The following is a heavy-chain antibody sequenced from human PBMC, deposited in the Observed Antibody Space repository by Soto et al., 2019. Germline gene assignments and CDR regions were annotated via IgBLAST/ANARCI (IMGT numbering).Heavy chain of an antibody. V-gene: IGHV4-4*02. CDR2: IYHSGST. CDR3: ARARSVGVAALVEDYYYGMDV. J-gene: IGHJ6*02. CDR1: GGSISSSNW. D-gene: IGHD2-15*01. Sequence: SETLSLTCAVSGGSISSSNWWSWVRQPPGKGLEWIGEIYHSGSTNYNPSLKSRVTISVDKSKNQFSLKLSSVTAADTAVYYCARARSVGVAALVEDYYYGMDVWGQGTTVTVSS.